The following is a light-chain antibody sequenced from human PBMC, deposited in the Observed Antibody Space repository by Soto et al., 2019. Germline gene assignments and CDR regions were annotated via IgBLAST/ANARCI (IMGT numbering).Light chain of an antibody. CDR3: QQSFILPLT. CDR2: AAS. V-gene: IGKV1-39*01. Sequence: DIQMTQSPSSLSASVGDRVSITCRASQSISSYLNWYQQKPGKAPKLLIYAASSLQSGVPSTFSASGSGTDFTLTISRLQPEDSATYYCQQSFILPLTFGGGTKVDIK. CDR1: QSISSY. J-gene: IGKJ4*01.